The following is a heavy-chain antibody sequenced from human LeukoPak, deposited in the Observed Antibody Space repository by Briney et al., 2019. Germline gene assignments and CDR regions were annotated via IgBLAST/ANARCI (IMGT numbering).Heavy chain of an antibody. CDR1: GFTFSTYD. D-gene: IGHD4-17*01. CDR3: ARTRSTGLFDY. J-gene: IGHJ4*02. Sequence: GGSLRLSCAVSGFTFSTYDMNWVRQAPGKGLEWVSHISSSSSTIYYADSVKGRFTISRDNAKNSLYLQMNSLRADDTAVYYCARTRSTGLFDYWGQGTLVTVSS. V-gene: IGHV3-48*04. CDR2: ISSSSSTI.